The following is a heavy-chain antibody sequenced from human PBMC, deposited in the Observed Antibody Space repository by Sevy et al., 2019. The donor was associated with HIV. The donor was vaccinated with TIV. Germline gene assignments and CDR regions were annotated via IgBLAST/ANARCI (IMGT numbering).Heavy chain of an antibody. CDR3: ARDCSSTSCLWGLDV. Sequence: GGSLRLSCAVSGFTFRSYWMSWVRQAPGKGLEWVAHIKVDGSEKYHVDSVKGRFTISRDNAESSLFLQMNSLRVEDTAVYYCARDCSSTSCLWGLDVWGQGTAVTVSS. CDR2: IKVDGSEK. J-gene: IGHJ6*02. V-gene: IGHV3-7*03. D-gene: IGHD2-2*01. CDR1: GFTFRSYW.